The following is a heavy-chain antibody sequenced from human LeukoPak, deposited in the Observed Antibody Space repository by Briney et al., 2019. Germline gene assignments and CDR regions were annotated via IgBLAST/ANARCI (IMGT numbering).Heavy chain of an antibody. D-gene: IGHD2-15*01. CDR1: GGSISSGGYS. J-gene: IGHJ4*02. CDR2: IYHSGST. CDR3: ARASCSGGSCYFGY. V-gene: IGHV4-30-2*01. Sequence: SETLSLTCAVSGGSISSGGYSWSWIRQPPGKGLEWIGYIYHSGSTYYNPSLKSRVTISVDRSKNQFSLKLSSVTAADTAVYYCARASCSGGSCYFGYWGQGTLVTVSS.